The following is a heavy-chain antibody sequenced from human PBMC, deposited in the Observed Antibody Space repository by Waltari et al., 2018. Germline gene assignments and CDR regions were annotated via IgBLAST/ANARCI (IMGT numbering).Heavy chain of an antibody. CDR1: GFTFSSYG. CDR2: LGYDGRNK. V-gene: IGHV3-33*01. Sequence: QVQLVESGGGVVQPGRSLRLSCAASGFTFSSYGMHWVRQAPGKGWVGVAVLGYDGRNKYDADSVKGRFTIAKDNAKNSLYLQMNSLRADDKAVYYCARGGGYSSSAFDYLGQGTLVTVSS. D-gene: IGHD6-13*01. CDR3: ARGGGYSSSAFDY. J-gene: IGHJ4*02.